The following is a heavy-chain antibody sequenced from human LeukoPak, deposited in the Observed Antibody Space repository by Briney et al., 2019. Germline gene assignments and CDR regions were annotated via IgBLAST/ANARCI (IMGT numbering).Heavy chain of an antibody. J-gene: IGHJ4*02. CDR2: ISGSGDIT. V-gene: IGHV3-23*01. Sequence: PGGSLRLSCAASEFIFSSYVMSWVRQAPGKGLEWVSSISGSGDITYYADSVKGRFTISRDNSKNTLFLQMNSLRAEDTAIYYCAKAQLPDYFDYWGQGTLVTVSS. CDR1: EFIFSSYV. D-gene: IGHD1-1*01. CDR3: AKAQLPDYFDY.